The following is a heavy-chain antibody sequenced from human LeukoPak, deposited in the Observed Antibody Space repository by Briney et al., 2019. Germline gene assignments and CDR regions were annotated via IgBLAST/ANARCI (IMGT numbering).Heavy chain of an antibody. D-gene: IGHD5-24*01. V-gene: IGHV1-2*06. CDR2: INPNSGGT. CDR1: GYTFTGYY. CDR3: ARGRRKMATPNDAFDI. Sequence: ASVKVSCKASGYTFTGYYMHWVRQAPGQGLEWMGRINPNSGGTNYAQKFQGRVTMIRDTSISTAYMELSSLRSEDTAVYYCARGRRKMATPNDAFDIWGQGTMVTVSS. J-gene: IGHJ3*02.